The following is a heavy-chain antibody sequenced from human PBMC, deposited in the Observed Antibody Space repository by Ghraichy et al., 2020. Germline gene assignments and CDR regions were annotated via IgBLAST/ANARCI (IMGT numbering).Heavy chain of an antibody. V-gene: IGHV1-58*01. CDR3: AADSEQKLYTVTYYYYGMDV. Sequence: SVKVSCKASGFTFTSSAVQWVRQARGQRLEWIGWIVVGSGNTNYAQKFQERVTITRDMSTSTAYMELSSLRSEDTAVYYCAADSEQKLYTVTYYYYGMDVWGQGTTVTVSS. CDR1: GFTFTSSA. D-gene: IGHD4-17*01. CDR2: IVVGSGNT. J-gene: IGHJ6*02.